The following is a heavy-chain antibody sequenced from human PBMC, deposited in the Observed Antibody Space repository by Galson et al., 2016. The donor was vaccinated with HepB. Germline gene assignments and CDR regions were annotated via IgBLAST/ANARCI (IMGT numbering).Heavy chain of an antibody. J-gene: IGHJ6*02. CDR1: GASISSDGYY. CDR3: ARDSLVRQRPRSRRGRDYYGLDV. Sequence: TLSLTCTTSGASISSDGYYWNWIRQHPGKGLEWIGCIYHSGSTYYDPSLKSRLIISVDRSKNEFSLKLSSVTAADTAVYYCARDSLVRQRPRSRRGRDYYGLDVGGQGTTFTVSS. D-gene: IGHD3-16*01. V-gene: IGHV4-31*03. CDR2: IYHSGST.